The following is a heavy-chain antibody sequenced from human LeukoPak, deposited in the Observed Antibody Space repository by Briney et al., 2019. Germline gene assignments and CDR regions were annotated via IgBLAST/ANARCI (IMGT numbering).Heavy chain of an antibody. CDR3: AKGRYYDSSGYSNYYGMDV. CDR1: GFTFSTYG. J-gene: IGHJ6*02. CDR2: IWYDGSNK. Sequence: GRSLRLSCAASGFTFSTYGMHWVRQAPGKGLEWVAVIWYDGSNKYYADSVKGRFTISRDNSKNTLYLQMNSLRAEDTAVYYCAKGRYYDSSGYSNYYGMDVWGQGTTVTVSS. D-gene: IGHD3-22*01. V-gene: IGHV3-33*06.